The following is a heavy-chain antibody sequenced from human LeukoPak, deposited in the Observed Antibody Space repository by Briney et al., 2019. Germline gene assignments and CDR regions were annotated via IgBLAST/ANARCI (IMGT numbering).Heavy chain of an antibody. J-gene: IGHJ6*03. CDR3: ARDGEKDSSGYYYYYYMDV. CDR1: GGTFSSYA. V-gene: IGHV1-2*06. Sequence: ASVKVSCKASGGTFSSYAISWVRQAPGQGLEWMGRINPNSGGTNYAQKFQGRVTMTRDTSISTAYMELSRLRSDDTAVYYCARDGEKDSSGYYYYYYMDVWGKGTTVTVSS. CDR2: INPNSGGT. D-gene: IGHD3-22*01.